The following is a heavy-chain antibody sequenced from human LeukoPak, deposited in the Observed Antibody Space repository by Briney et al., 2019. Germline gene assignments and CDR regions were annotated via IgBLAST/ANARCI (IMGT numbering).Heavy chain of an antibody. Sequence: SETLSLTCTVSGGSISSGGYYLRWIRQHPGKGLEWIVYVYYSGSTYYNPSLKSRVTISVDTSKNQFSLKLSSVTAADTAVYYCARAAKRRECCGFIPPNDYWGQGTLVTVSS. CDR3: ARAAKRRECCGFIPPNDY. J-gene: IGHJ4*02. D-gene: IGHD5-18*01. CDR1: GGSISSGGYY. CDR2: VYYSGST. V-gene: IGHV4-31*03.